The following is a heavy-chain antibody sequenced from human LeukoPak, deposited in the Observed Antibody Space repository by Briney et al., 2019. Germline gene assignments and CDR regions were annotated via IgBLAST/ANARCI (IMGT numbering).Heavy chain of an antibody. CDR3: ARDKSAAGTLLYYYGMDV. D-gene: IGHD6-13*01. CDR2: ISSSGSTI. Sequence: PRGPLRLSCAASGFTFSDYYMSWLRQAPGKGLEGVSYISSSGSTIYYADSVKGRFTISRDNAKNSLYLQMNSLRAEDTAVYYCARDKSAAGTLLYYYGMDVWGQGTTVTVSS. J-gene: IGHJ6*02. CDR1: GFTFSDYY. V-gene: IGHV3-11*01.